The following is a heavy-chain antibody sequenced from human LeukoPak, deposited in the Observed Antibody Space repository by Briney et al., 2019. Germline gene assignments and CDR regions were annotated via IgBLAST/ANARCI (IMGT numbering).Heavy chain of an antibody. J-gene: IGHJ4*02. Sequence: GGSLRLSCAASGFIFSNYAMSWVRQAPAGGLEWVSSLRGDGETFYAESVKGRFTLSRDESTNTVYLQLNNLRVEDTAVYYCARGHYDVLAASYKWTPDYWGQGTLVTASS. CDR3: ARGHYDVLAASYKWTPDY. CDR1: GFIFSNYA. D-gene: IGHD3-9*01. V-gene: IGHV3-23*01. CDR2: LRGDGET.